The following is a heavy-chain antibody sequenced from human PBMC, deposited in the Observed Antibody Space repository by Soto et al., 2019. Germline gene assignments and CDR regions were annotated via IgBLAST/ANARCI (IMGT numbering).Heavy chain of an antibody. V-gene: IGHV3-74*01. CDR3: TRETFGARDY. D-gene: IGHD3-10*01. Sequence: EVQLVESGGGLVQPGGSLRLSCRDSGFTFSGDWMHWVRQAPGKGLDWVSRIDPYDTGISYADSVKGRFTISRDNAKSTLYLQMNSLRPEDTAVYYCTRETFGARDYRGQGTLVSGSS. CDR2: IDPYDTGI. CDR1: GFTFSGDW. J-gene: IGHJ4*02.